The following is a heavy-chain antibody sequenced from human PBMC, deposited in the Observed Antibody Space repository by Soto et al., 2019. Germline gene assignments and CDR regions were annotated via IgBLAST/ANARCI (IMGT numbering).Heavy chain of an antibody. J-gene: IGHJ3*02. CDR1: GFTFSTYG. Sequence: QVQLVESGGGVVQPGTSLRLSCAASGFTFSTYGIHWVRQAPGKGLAWVAVIWHDGSKEFYADSVKGRFTVSRNNSKNTVHLQMDSLRDVDTSVYYWVRDNWNYAKGAFDIWGQGTVVTVSS. CDR2: IWHDGSKE. V-gene: IGHV3-33*01. D-gene: IGHD1-7*01. CDR3: VRDNWNYAKGAFDI.